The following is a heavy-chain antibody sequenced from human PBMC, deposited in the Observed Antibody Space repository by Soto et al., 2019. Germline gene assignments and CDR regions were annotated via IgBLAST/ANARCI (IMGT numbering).Heavy chain of an antibody. Sequence: QVQLVESGGGLVKPGGSLRLSCAASGFTFSDYYMSWIRQAPGKGLEWVSYISSSSSYTNYADSVKGRFTISRDNAKNSLYLQMNSLRAENRAVFSCASFSRGVVFDIGGKGKILTVSS. CDR3: ASFSRGVVFDI. CDR1: GFTFSDYY. D-gene: IGHD3-3*02. V-gene: IGHV3-11*05. J-gene: IGHJ3*02. CDR2: ISSSSSYT.